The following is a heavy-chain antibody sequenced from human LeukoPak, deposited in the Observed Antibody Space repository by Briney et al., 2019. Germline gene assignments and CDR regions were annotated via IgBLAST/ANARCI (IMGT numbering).Heavy chain of an antibody. Sequence: GGSLRLSCAASGFTFSSYSMSWVRQAPGKGLEWVANIKQDGSEKYYVDSVKGRFTISRDNAKNSLYLQMNSLRAEDTAVYYCALGYCSGGSCLPYYYYGMDVWGQGATVTVSS. J-gene: IGHJ6*02. CDR3: ALGYCSGGSCLPYYYYGMDV. CDR1: GFTFSSYS. D-gene: IGHD2-15*01. V-gene: IGHV3-7*01. CDR2: IKQDGSEK.